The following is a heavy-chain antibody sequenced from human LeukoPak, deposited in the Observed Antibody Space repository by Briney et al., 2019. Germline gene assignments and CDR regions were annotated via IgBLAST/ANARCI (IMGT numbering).Heavy chain of an antibody. D-gene: IGHD3-10*01. CDR3: ARGMRNYGSGSRLREPFDY. J-gene: IGHJ4*02. V-gene: IGHV4-34*01. Sequence: PSETLSLTCAVYGGSFSGYYGSWIRQPPGKGLEWIGEINHSGSTNYNPSLKSRVTISVDTSKNQFSLKLSSVTAADTAVYYCARGMRNYGSGSRLREPFDYWGQGTLVTVSS. CDR2: INHSGST. CDR1: GGSFSGYY.